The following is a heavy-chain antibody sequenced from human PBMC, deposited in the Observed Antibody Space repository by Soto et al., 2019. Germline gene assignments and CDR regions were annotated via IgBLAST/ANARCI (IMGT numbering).Heavy chain of an antibody. J-gene: IGHJ5*02. CDR3: ARVLDGGAAATINWFDP. CDR1: GYTFTSYV. V-gene: IGHV1-8*01. Sequence: VQVSFKASGYTFTSYVINWVRHATGQGLEWMGWMNPNSGNTGYAEKCHGRATMTKNTFISKDYMELTSLRSEDTAVYYCARVLDGGAAATINWFDPWGQGTLVTVSS. D-gene: IGHD2-15*01. CDR2: MNPNSGNT.